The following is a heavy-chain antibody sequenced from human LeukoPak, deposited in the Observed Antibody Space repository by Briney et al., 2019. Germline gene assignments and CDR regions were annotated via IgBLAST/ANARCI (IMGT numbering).Heavy chain of an antibody. CDR3: ARRVVVTATPVDY. V-gene: IGHV4-4*02. CDR1: GGSISSSNW. CDR2: IYHSGRT. Sequence: SGTLSLTCAVSGGSISSSNWWSWVRQPPGKGLEWIGEIYHSGRTNYNPSLKSRVTISIDTSKNQFSLKLSSVTAADTAVYYCARRVVVTATPVDYWGQGTLVTVSS. J-gene: IGHJ4*02. D-gene: IGHD2-15*01.